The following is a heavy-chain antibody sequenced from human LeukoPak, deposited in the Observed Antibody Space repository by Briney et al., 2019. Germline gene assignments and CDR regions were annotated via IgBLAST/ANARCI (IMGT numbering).Heavy chain of an antibody. J-gene: IGHJ2*01. V-gene: IGHV3-23*01. Sequence: GGSLRLSCAASGFTFSSYAMNWVRQAPGKGLEWVSAISGSGGSTYYADSVKGRFTISRDNSKNTLYLQMNSLRAEDTAVYYCAKGRNYYGSGSFYYWYFDLWGRGTLVTVSS. CDR2: ISGSGGST. CDR3: AKGRNYYGSGSFYYWYFDL. D-gene: IGHD3-10*01. CDR1: GFTFSSYA.